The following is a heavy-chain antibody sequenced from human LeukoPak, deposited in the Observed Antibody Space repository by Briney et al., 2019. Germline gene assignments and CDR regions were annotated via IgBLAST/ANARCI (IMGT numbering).Heavy chain of an antibody. CDR2: INHSGST. Sequence: SETLSLTCAVYGGSFSGYYRSWIRQPPGKGLEWIGEINHSGSTNYNPSLKSRVTISVDTSKNQFSLKLSSVTAADTAVYYCARASYDSSGYYLYYFDYWGQGTLVTVSS. V-gene: IGHV4-34*01. J-gene: IGHJ4*02. D-gene: IGHD3-22*01. CDR1: GGSFSGYY. CDR3: ARASYDSSGYYLYYFDY.